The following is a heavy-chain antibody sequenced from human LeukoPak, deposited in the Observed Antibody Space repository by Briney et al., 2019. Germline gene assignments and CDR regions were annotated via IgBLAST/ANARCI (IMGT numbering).Heavy chain of an antibody. J-gene: IGHJ4*02. V-gene: IGHV4-34*01. CDR1: GGSFSGHY. CDR3: ARMKWELRKVFDY. Sequence: SETLSLTCAVYGGSFSGHYWSWIRQPPGKGLEWIGEINHSGSTNCNPSLKSRVTISVDTSKNQFSLKLGSVTAADTAVYYCARMKWELRKVFDYWGQGTLVTVSS. D-gene: IGHD1-26*01. CDR2: INHSGST.